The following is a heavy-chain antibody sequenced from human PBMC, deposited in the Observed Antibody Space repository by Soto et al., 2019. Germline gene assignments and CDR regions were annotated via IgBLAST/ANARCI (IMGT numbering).Heavy chain of an antibody. D-gene: IGHD6-19*01. CDR3: ARVRGWDISLGRQRDAFDI. CDR1: GFTFSSYG. J-gene: IGHJ3*02. V-gene: IGHV3-33*01. Sequence: HPGGSLRLSCAASGFTFSSYGMHWVRQAPGKGLEWVAVIWYDGSNKYYADSVKGRFTISRDNSKNTLYLQMNSLRAEDTAVYYCARVRGWDISLGRQRDAFDIWGQGTMVTVSS. CDR2: IWYDGSNK.